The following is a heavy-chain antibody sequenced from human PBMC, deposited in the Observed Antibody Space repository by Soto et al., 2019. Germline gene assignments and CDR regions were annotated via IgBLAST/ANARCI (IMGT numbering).Heavy chain of an antibody. CDR3: ARTPKYYYGSSGYYLGVNWFDP. Sequence: GASVKVSCKASGGTFSSYAISWVRQAPGQGLEWMGGIIPIFGTANYAQKFQGRVTITADESTSTAYMELSSLRSEDTAVYYCARTPKYYYGSSGYYLGVNWFDPWGQGTLVTVSS. D-gene: IGHD3-22*01. CDR2: IIPIFGTA. J-gene: IGHJ5*02. V-gene: IGHV1-69*13. CDR1: GGTFSSYA.